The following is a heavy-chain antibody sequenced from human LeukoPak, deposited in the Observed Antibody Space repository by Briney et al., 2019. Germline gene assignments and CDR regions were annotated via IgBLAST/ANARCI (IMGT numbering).Heavy chain of an antibody. V-gene: IGHV3-9*03. CDR1: GFTFDDYA. D-gene: IGHD6-13*01. CDR3: AKGPYSSSWFDY. CDR2: ISWNSGSI. J-gene: IGHJ4*02. Sequence: SGGSLRLSCAAFGFTFDDYAMHWVRQAPGKGLEWVSGISWNSGSIGYAGSVKGRFTISRDNAKNSLYLQMNSLRAEDMALYYCAKGPYSSSWFDYWGQGTLVTVSS.